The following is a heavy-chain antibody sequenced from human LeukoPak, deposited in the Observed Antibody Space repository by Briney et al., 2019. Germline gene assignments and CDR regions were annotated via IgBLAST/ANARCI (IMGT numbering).Heavy chain of an antibody. V-gene: IGHV4-34*01. J-gene: IGHJ6*03. D-gene: IGHD3-22*01. CDR1: GGSFSGYY. Sequence: PSETLSRTCAVYGGSFSGYYWSWIRQPPGKGLEWIGEINHSGSTNYNPSLKSRVTISVDTSKNQFSLELSSVTAADTAVYYCARGRRLIVVGHYYYYMDVWGKGTTVTVSS. CDR3: ARGRRLIVVGHYYYYMDV. CDR2: INHSGST.